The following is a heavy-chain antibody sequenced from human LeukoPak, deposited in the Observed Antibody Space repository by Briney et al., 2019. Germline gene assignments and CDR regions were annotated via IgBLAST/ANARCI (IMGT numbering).Heavy chain of an antibody. CDR2: ISGSGGST. V-gene: IGHV3-23*01. CDR1: GFTFSSYA. D-gene: IGHD6-13*01. J-gene: IGHJ1*01. CDR3: ARPTAAALKTPQYFQH. Sequence: PGGSLRLSCAASGFTFSSYAMSWVRQAPGKGLEWVSAISGSGGSTYYADSVKGRFTISRDNSKNTLYLQMNSLRAEDTAVYYCARPTAAALKTPQYFQHWGQGTLVTVSS.